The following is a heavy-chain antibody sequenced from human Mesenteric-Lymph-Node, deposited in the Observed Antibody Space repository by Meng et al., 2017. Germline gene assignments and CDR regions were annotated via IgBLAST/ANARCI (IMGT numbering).Heavy chain of an antibody. CDR3: AGDHGRSLIHH. J-gene: IGHJ5*02. Sequence: GGSLRLSCAASGFTFSSYWMSWVRQAPGKGLEWVANIKQDGSEKYYVDSVKGRFTISRDNSRNTLYIQMDSLRIEDTAVYYCAGDHGRSLIHHLGHGTLVTVSS. CDR2: IKQDGSEK. CDR1: GFTFSSYW. V-gene: IGHV3-7*03. D-gene: IGHD2-21*01.